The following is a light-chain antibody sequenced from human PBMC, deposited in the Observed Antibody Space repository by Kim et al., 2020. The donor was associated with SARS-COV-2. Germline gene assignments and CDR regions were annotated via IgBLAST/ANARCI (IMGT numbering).Light chain of an antibody. J-gene: IGKJ1*01. CDR1: QSVSSS. Sequence: LSPGERATLSCRASQSVSSSLAWYQQKPGQAPRLLIYDTSSRATGIPARFSGSGSGTDFTLTITNLEPEDFAVYYCQQRDNWLWTFGQGTKVDIK. CDR2: DTS. V-gene: IGKV3-11*01. CDR3: QQRDNWLWT.